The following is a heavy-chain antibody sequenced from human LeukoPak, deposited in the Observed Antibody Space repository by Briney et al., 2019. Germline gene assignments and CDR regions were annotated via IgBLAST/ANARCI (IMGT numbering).Heavy chain of an antibody. D-gene: IGHD3/OR15-3a*01. Sequence: PGGSLRLSCAASGFTFSSYWMSWVRQAPGKGLEWVANIKQDGSEKYYVDSVKGRFTISRDNAKNSLYLQMNSLRAEDTAVYYCASAGWDWLWEYYFDYWGQGTLVTVSS. CDR1: GFTFSSYW. J-gene: IGHJ4*02. CDR3: ASAGWDWLWEYYFDY. CDR2: IKQDGSEK. V-gene: IGHV3-7*01.